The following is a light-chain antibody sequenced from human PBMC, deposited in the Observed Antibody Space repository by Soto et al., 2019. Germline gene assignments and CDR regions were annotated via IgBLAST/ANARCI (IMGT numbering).Light chain of an antibody. V-gene: IGLV4-69*01. J-gene: IGLJ3*02. Sequence: QLVLTQSPSGSASLGASVKLTCTLSSGHSSYAIAWHQQQPEKGPRYLMKLNSDGSHSKGDGIPDRFSGSSSGAERYLTISSLQSEDEADYYCQTWGTGIPVFGGGTKLTVL. CDR3: QTWGTGIPV. CDR2: LNSDGSH. CDR1: SGHSSYA.